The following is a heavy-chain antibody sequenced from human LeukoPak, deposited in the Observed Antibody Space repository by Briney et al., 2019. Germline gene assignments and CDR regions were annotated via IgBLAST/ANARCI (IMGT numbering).Heavy chain of an antibody. D-gene: IGHD2-2*01. CDR2: IYYTGST. Sequence: SETLSLTRSVSGGSINSYYWSWIRQPPGKGLEWIGNIYYTGSTNYNPSLQSRVTMSVDTSKNQFSLNVSSVTAADTAVYYCARGPRYCSSTSCSLRYYGMDVWGQGTTVTVSS. J-gene: IGHJ6*02. CDR1: GGSINSYY. V-gene: IGHV4-59*01. CDR3: ARGPRYCSSTSCSLRYYGMDV.